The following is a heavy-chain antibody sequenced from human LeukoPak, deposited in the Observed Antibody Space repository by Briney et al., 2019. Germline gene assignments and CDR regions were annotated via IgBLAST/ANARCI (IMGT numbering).Heavy chain of an antibody. V-gene: IGHV3-66*01. CDR1: GGSISSSSYY. D-gene: IGHD3-16*02. J-gene: IGHJ4*02. CDR3: ASTYDYVWGSFRPGYFDY. CDR2: IYSGGSI. Sequence: RPSETLSLTCTVSGGSISSSSYYWGWIRQPPGKGLEWVSVIYSGGSIYYADSVKGRFTISRDNSKNTLYLQMNSLRAEDTAVYYCASTYDYVWGSFRPGYFDYWGQGTLVTVSS.